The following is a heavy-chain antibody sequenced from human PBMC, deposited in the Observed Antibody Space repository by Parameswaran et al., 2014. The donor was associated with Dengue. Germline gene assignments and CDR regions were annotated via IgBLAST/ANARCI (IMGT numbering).Heavy chain of an antibody. CDR3: ARQSGNWFDA. Sequence: WIRQPPGKGLEWIGSIFYSGSTYYNPSLKSRVTITVDTSKNQFSLKLSSVTATDTSLYYCARQSGNWFDAWGQGTLVTVSS. V-gene: IGHV4-39*01. CDR2: IFYSGST. J-gene: IGHJ5*02.